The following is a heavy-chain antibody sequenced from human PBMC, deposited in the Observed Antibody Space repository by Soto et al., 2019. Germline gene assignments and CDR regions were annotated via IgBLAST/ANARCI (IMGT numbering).Heavy chain of an antibody. Sequence: EVQLVESGGGLVQPGGSQRLSCAASGFTFSSYSMNWVRQAPGKGLEWVSYISSSSSTIYYADSVKGRFTISRDNAKNSLYLQMNSLRDEDTAVYYCARDYDFWSGYNNWFDPWGQGTLVTVSS. CDR3: ARDYDFWSGYNNWFDP. D-gene: IGHD3-3*01. V-gene: IGHV3-48*02. J-gene: IGHJ5*02. CDR2: ISSSSSTI. CDR1: GFTFSSYS.